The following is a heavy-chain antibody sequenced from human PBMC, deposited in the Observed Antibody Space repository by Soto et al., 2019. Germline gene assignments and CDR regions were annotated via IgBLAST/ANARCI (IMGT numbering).Heavy chain of an antibody. V-gene: IGHV1-18*01. Sequence: QVQLVQSGAEVKKPGASVKVSCKASGYTFTSYGISWVRQAPGQGLEWMGWISAYNGNTNYAQKLQGRVTMTTDTSTSTVYMELRSLRSDDTAVYYCARDEYSGYEGDLIDYWGQGTLVTVSS. D-gene: IGHD5-12*01. CDR2: ISAYNGNT. J-gene: IGHJ4*02. CDR3: ARDEYSGYEGDLIDY. CDR1: GYTFTSYG.